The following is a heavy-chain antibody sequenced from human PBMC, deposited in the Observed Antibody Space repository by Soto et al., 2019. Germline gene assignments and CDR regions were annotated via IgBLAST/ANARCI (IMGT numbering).Heavy chain of an antibody. D-gene: IGHD3-10*01. J-gene: IGHJ6*02. Sequence: QVQLVESGGGVVQPGTSLTLSCAASGFTFSNYATNWVRQAPCMGLDLVAVVRYDGSNKDFADFVKGRFTISRDNPGNTLYLQKNSLRAEDTAVYYCARVRGRYFGSGSYDGVDVWGQGTTVTVSS. CDR3: ARVRGRYFGSGSYDGVDV. V-gene: IGHV3-30*19. CDR2: VRYDGSNK. CDR1: GFTFSNYA.